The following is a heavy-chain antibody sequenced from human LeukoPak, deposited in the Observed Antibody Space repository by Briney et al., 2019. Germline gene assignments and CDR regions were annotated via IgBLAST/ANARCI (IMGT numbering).Heavy chain of an antibody. CDR2: IYTSGST. J-gene: IGHJ6*03. V-gene: IGHV4-4*07. CDR1: GGSISSYY. Sequence: SETLSLTCTVSGGSISSYYWSWIRQPAGKGLEWIGRIYTSGSTNYNPSLKSRVTISVDKSKNQFSLKLSSVTAADTAVYYCARDKLAYYDFWSGPYYMDVWGEGTTVTVSS. D-gene: IGHD3-3*01. CDR3: ARDKLAYYDFWSGPYYMDV.